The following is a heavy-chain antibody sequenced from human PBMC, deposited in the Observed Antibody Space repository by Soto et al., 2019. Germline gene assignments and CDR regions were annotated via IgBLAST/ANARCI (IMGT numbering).Heavy chain of an antibody. V-gene: IGHV1-18*01. Sequence: QAQLVQSGAEVKKPGASVKVSCKSAGNTFISYGISWVRQAPGQGLEWMGWISIHNGDTNNAPNLQGRITMTTNTATSTTNTDQRSVRSDDTAVDYCATDERDYCGGANCHYFDPWGQGTLVTVSS. CDR3: ATDERDYCGGANCHYFDP. J-gene: IGHJ4*02. CDR2: ISIHNGDT. CDR1: GNTFISYG. D-gene: IGHD2-21*01.